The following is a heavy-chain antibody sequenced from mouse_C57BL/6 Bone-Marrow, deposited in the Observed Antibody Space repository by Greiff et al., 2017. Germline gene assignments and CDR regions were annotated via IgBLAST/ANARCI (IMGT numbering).Heavy chain of an antibody. CDR2: ISNLAYSI. CDR3: ARHDYGQGYFDV. J-gene: IGHJ1*03. V-gene: IGHV5-15*01. CDR1: GFTFSDYG. Sequence: EVNVVESGGGLVQPGGSLKLSCAASGFTFSDYGMAWVRQAPRKGPEWVAFISNLAYSIYYADTVTGRFTISRENAKNTLYLEMSSLRSEDTAMYYCARHDYGQGYFDVWGTGTTVTVSS. D-gene: IGHD1-1*02.